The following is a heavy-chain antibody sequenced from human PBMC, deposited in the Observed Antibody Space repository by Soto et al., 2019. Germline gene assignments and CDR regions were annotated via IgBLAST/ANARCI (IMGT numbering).Heavy chain of an antibody. CDR3: ARSPDSSGYYPRWYYYGMDV. Sequence: QVQLQESGPGLVKPSGTLSLTCAVSGGSISSSNWWSWVRQPPGKGLEWIGEIYHSGSTNYNPSLKSRVTISVNKSENQFSLKLSSVPAADTAVYYCARSPDSSGYYPRWYYYGMDVWGQGTTVTVSS. CDR2: IYHSGST. CDR1: GGSISSSNW. V-gene: IGHV4-4*02. J-gene: IGHJ6*02. D-gene: IGHD3-22*01.